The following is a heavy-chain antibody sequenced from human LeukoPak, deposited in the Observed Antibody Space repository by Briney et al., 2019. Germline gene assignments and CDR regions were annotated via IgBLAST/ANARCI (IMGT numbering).Heavy chain of an antibody. Sequence: PSETLSLTCTVSGGSISSGGYYWSWIRQHPGKGLEWIGYIYYSGSTNYNPSLKSRVTISVDTSKNQFSLKLSSVTAADTAVYYCARPQVAGLVGAFDIWGQGTMVTVSS. J-gene: IGHJ3*02. CDR2: IYYSGST. CDR1: GGSISSGGYY. CDR3: ARPQVAGLVGAFDI. D-gene: IGHD6-19*01. V-gene: IGHV4-61*08.